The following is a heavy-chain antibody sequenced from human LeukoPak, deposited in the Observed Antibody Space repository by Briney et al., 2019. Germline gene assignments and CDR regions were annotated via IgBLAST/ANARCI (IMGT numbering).Heavy chain of an antibody. CDR2: ISSGSTYK. CDR3: ANRGYGFDI. Sequence: GGSLRLSCAASGFTFSRYWMHWVRQAPGRGLEWVSCISSGSTYKYYADSVKGRFTISRDNAKRSLYLQMNSLRAEDTAVYYCANRGYGFDIWGQGTMVTVSS. J-gene: IGHJ3*02. CDR1: GFTFSRYW. V-gene: IGHV3-21*01.